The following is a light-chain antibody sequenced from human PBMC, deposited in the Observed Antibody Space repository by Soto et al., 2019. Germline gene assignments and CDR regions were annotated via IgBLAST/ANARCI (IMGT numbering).Light chain of an antibody. CDR2: GAS. J-gene: IGKJ3*01. CDR3: QQYGSSPFN. Sequence: EIVMTQSPATLSVSPGERATLSCRASQSVSSNLAWYQQKPGQAPRLLIYGASTRATGIPARFSGSGSGTDFTLTISSLEPEDFAVYYCQQYGSSPFNFGPGTKVDNK. V-gene: IGKV3-15*01. CDR1: QSVSSN.